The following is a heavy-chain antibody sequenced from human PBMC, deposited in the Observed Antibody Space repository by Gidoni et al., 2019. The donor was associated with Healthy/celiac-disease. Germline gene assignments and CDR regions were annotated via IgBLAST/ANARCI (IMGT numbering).Heavy chain of an antibody. CDR1: GFTFSNAW. J-gene: IGHJ4*02. CDR3: TTLSITIFGVVIADFDY. V-gene: IGHV3-15*01. Sequence: EVQLVESGGGLVKPGGSLRLSCAASGFTFSNAWMSWVRQAPGKGLEWVGRIKSKTDGGTTDYAAPVKGRFTISRDDSKNTLYLQMNSLKTEDTAVYYCTTLSITIFGVVIADFDYWGQGTLVTVSS. CDR2: IKSKTDGGTT. D-gene: IGHD3-3*01.